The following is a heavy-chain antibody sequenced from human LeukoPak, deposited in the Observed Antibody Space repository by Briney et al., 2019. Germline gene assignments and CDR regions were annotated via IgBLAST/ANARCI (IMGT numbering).Heavy chain of an antibody. CDR3: AKSRSGSYFDP. V-gene: IGHV3-9*01. CDR2: ISWNSGSI. D-gene: IGHD1-26*01. J-gene: IGHJ5*02. Sequence: GRSLRLSCAASGFTFDDYAMHWVRQAPGKGLEWVSGISWNSGSIGYADSVKGRFTTSRDNAKNSLYLQMNSLRAEDTALYYCAKSRSGSYFDPWGQGTLVTVSS. CDR1: GFTFDDYA.